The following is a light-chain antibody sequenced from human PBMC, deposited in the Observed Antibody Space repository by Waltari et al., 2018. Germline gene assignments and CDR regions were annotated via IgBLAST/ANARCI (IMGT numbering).Light chain of an antibody. Sequence: QSALTQPASVSGSPGQSITISCTGTRSDVGNYKCVSCYQQIPGKAPKLMIYAVSKRPSVVSDRFSGSKSGDMASLTISGLQPEDEAEYFCSSYAGSSKGVFGGGTKVTVL. V-gene: IGLV2-23*02. CDR3: SSYAGSSKGV. CDR1: RSDVGNYKC. J-gene: IGLJ2*01. CDR2: AVS.